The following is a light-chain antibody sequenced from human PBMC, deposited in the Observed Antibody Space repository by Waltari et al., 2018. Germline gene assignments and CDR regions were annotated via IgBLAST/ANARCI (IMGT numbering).Light chain of an antibody. CDR2: DVS. Sequence: QSALTQPASVSGSPGQSITISCTGTSSDVGGYNYVSWYQQHPGKAPKLMIYDVSDRPAGMSKRFSGSKSGNTASLTISGLQAEDEADYYCGSYTSSSPYVFGTGTKVTVL. CDR1: SSDVGGYNY. CDR3: GSYTSSSPYV. J-gene: IGLJ1*01. V-gene: IGLV2-14*03.